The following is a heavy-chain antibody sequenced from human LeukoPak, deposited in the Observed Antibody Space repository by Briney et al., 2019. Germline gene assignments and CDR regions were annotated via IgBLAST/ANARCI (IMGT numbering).Heavy chain of an antibody. Sequence: SETLSLTCAVYGGSFSGYYWSWIRQPPGKGLEWIGEINHSGSTNYNPSLKSRVTISVDTSKNQFSLKLSSVTAADTAVYYCARDLSVVVVNWGQGTLVTVSS. D-gene: IGHD2-2*01. V-gene: IGHV4-34*01. J-gene: IGHJ4*02. CDR1: GGSFSGYY. CDR3: ARDLSVVVVN. CDR2: INHSGST.